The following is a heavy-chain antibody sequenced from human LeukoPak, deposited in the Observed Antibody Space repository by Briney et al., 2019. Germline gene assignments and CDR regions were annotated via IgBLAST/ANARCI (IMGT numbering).Heavy chain of an antibody. CDR1: GGSISGSY. D-gene: IGHD4-17*01. CDR3: ARGIESYGDYGY. Sequence: SETLSLTCTVSGGSISGSYWSWIRQPPGKGLEWIAYMYDSGSTNYNPSLKSRVTISIDTSKNQFSLKLSSLTAADTAIYYCARGIESYGDYGYWGQGILVTVSS. J-gene: IGHJ4*02. CDR2: MYDSGST. V-gene: IGHV4-59*01.